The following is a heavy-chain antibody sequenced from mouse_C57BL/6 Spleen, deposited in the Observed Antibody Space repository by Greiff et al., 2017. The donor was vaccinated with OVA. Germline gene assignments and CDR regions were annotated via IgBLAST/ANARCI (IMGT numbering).Heavy chain of an antibody. V-gene: IGHV1-59*01. J-gene: IGHJ3*01. Sequence: QVQLQQPGAELVRPGTSVKLSCKASGYTFTSYWMHWVKQRPGQGLEWIGVIDPSDSYTNYNQKFKGKATLTVDTSSSTAYMQLSSLTSEDSAVYYCAREGDGSSYVFAYWGQGTLVTVSA. CDR3: AREGDGSSYVFAY. CDR1: GYTFTSYW. CDR2: IDPSDSYT. D-gene: IGHD1-1*01.